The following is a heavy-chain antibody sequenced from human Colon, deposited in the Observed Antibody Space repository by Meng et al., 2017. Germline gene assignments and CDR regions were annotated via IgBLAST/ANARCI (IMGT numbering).Heavy chain of an antibody. CDR3: ARVGPGELPNFFDP. CDR1: GGSISSGDW. CDR2: IDHTGNT. D-gene: IGHD1-7*01. V-gene: IGHV4-4*02. J-gene: IGHJ5*02. Sequence: QGQLQEAGPGVVKPSGTLSLTCAVSGGSISSGDWWSWVRQPPGKGLEWIAEIDHTGNTNYNPSLKSRVTISVDKSKNQFSLKLSFMTAADTAVYYCARVGPGELPNFFDPWGQGTLVTV.